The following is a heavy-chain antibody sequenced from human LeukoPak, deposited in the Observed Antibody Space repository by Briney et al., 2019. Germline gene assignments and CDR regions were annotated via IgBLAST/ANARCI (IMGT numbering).Heavy chain of an antibody. V-gene: IGHV1-2*06. CDR3: ARDSRRDGDRNDY. J-gene: IGHJ4*02. Sequence: ASVKVSCKASGYTFTGYYMHWVRQAPGQGLEWMGRINPNSGGTNYAQKFQGRVTMTRDTSISTAYMELSRLRSDDTAVYYCARDSRRDGDRNDYWGQGTLVTVSS. D-gene: IGHD5-24*01. CDR2: INPNSGGT. CDR1: GYTFTGYY.